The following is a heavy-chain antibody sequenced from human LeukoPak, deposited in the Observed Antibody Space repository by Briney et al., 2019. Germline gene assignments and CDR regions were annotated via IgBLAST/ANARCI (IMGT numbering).Heavy chain of an antibody. Sequence: PGRSLRLSCAASGFTFSSYGMHWVRQAPGKGLEWVAVISYDGSNKYYADSVKGRFTISRDNSKNTLYLQMNSLRAEDTAVYYCAKDGRIAAAGRYFQHWGQGTLVTVSS. D-gene: IGHD6-13*01. CDR3: AKDGRIAAAGRYFQH. J-gene: IGHJ1*01. CDR1: GFTFSSYG. CDR2: ISYDGSNK. V-gene: IGHV3-30*18.